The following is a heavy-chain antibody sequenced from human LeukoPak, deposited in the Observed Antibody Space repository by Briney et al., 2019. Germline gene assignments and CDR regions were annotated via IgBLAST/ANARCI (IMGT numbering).Heavy chain of an antibody. Sequence: SETLSLTCTVSGGPISTSSNYWGWIRQPPGKGLEWIGSISYSGSTYYNPSLKSRVTISVDTSKNQFSLKLNSVTAADTALYYCSAAYYYDSTGYYQWFDSWGQGTLVTVSA. V-gene: IGHV4-39*01. J-gene: IGHJ5*01. CDR1: GGPISTSSNY. CDR3: SAAYYYDSTGYYQWFDS. CDR2: ISYSGST. D-gene: IGHD3-22*01.